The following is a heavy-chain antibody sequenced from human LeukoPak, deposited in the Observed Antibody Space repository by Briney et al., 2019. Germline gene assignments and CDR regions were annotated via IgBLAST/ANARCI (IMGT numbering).Heavy chain of an antibody. CDR1: GFTFSSYS. V-gene: IGHV3-21*01. CDR3: ARATLSRVSLLDY. J-gene: IGHJ4*02. CDR2: ISSSSSYI. D-gene: IGHD2-2*01. Sequence: PGGSLRLSCAASGFTFSSYSMNWVRQAPGKGLEWVSSISSSSSYIYYADSVKGRFTISRDNAKNSLYLQMNSLRAEDTAVYYCARATLSRVSLLDYWGQGSLVTVSS.